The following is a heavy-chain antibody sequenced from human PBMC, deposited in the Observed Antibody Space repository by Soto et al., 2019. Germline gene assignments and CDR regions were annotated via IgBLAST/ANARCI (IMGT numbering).Heavy chain of an antibody. J-gene: IGHJ6*02. CDR2: IYYSGST. Sequence: PSETLSLTCTVSGGSISSSSYYWGWIRQPPGKGLEWIGSIYYSGSTYYNPSLKSRATISVDTSKNQFSLKLSSVTAADTAVYYCAGSYGGSFDQYYYYYGMDVWGQGTTGTV. V-gene: IGHV4-39*01. D-gene: IGHD1-26*01. CDR3: AGSYGGSFDQYYYYYGMDV. CDR1: GGSISSSSYY.